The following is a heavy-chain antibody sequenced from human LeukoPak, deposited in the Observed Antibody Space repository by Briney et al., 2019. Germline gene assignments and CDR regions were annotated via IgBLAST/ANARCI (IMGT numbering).Heavy chain of an antibody. J-gene: IGHJ4*02. D-gene: IGHD5-18*01. V-gene: IGHV3-21*04. CDR1: GFTFSSYS. CDR2: ISSSSSYI. CDR3: AKDRDSYGPGGFDY. Sequence: PGGSLRLSCAASGFTFSSYSMNWVRQAPGKGLEWVSSISSSSSYIYYADSVKGRFTISRDNSKNTLYLQMNSLRAEDTAVYYCAKDRDSYGPGGFDYWGQGTLVTVSS.